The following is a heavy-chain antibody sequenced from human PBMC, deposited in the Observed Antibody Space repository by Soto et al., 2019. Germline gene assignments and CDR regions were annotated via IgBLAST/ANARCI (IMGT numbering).Heavy chain of an antibody. V-gene: IGHV4-59*01. CDR3: ARDSGAPEQYYYGSGPPGYYFDY. J-gene: IGHJ4*02. CDR2: IYYSGST. CDR1: GGSISSYY. D-gene: IGHD3-10*01. Sequence: QVQLQESGPGLVKPSETLSLTCTVSGGSISSYYWSWIRQPPGKGLEWIGYIYYSGSTNYNPSLESRVTISVDTSKNQFSLKLSSVTAADTAVYYCARDSGAPEQYYYGSGPPGYYFDYWGQGTLVTVSS.